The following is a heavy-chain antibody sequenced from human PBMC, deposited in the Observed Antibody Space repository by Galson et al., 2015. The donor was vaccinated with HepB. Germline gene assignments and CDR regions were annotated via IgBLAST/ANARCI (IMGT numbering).Heavy chain of an antibody. CDR1: GFTFSSYG. CDR3: AKDVGIVGATRYPPFLNYYMDV. Sequence: SLRLSCAASGFTFSSYGMHWVRQAPGKGLEWVAVIWYDGSNKYYADSVKGRFTISRDNSKNTLYLQMNSLRAEDTAVYYCAKDVGIVGATRYPPFLNYYMDVWGKGTTVTVSS. V-gene: IGHV3-33*06. D-gene: IGHD1-26*01. J-gene: IGHJ6*03. CDR2: IWYDGSNK.